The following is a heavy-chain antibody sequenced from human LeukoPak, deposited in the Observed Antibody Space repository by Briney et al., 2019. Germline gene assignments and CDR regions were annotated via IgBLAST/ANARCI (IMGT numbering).Heavy chain of an antibody. J-gene: IGHJ4*02. D-gene: IGHD6-19*01. Sequence: PGGSLKLSCAASGFTFSGSVMHWVRQASRKGLEWVGRITSKPNSYATVYAASVKGRFTISSDDSKNTAYLQMNSLKIEDTAVYYCTGGSGWYSPDYWGQGTLVTVSS. CDR2: ITSKPNSYAT. V-gene: IGHV3-73*01. CDR1: GFTFSGSV. CDR3: TGGSGWYSPDY.